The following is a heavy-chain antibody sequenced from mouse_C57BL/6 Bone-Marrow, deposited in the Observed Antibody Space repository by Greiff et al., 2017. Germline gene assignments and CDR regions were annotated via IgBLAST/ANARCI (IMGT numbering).Heavy chain of an antibody. CDR2: IYPRSGNT. CDR3: AYYGSLYFDY. D-gene: IGHD1-1*01. V-gene: IGHV1-81*01. J-gene: IGHJ2*01. CDR1: GYTFTSYG. Sequence: QVQLQQPGAELARPGASVKLSCKASGYTFTSYGISWVKQRTGQGLEWIGEIYPRSGNTYYNEKFKGKATLTADKSSSTAYMELRSLTSEDCAVYFCAYYGSLYFDYWGQGTTLTVSS.